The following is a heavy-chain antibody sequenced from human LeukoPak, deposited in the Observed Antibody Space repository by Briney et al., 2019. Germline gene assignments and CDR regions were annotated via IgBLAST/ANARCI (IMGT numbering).Heavy chain of an antibody. J-gene: IGHJ6*02. CDR3: ARERWHCRVNCYSVYYYALGV. CDR1: GYTFTNYA. Sequence: ASVKVSCKGSGYTFTNYAVHWVRQAPGQRLEWLGWINPGNGDTKYSQNFQGRVTVTSDTSAATAYVELNSLTSEDMAVYYCARERWHCRVNCYSVYYYALGVWGQGTTVTVSS. CDR2: INPGNGDT. V-gene: IGHV1-3*01. D-gene: IGHD2-15*01.